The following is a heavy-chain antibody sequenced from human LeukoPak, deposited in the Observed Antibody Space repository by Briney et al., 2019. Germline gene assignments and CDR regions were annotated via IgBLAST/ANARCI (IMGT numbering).Heavy chain of an antibody. CDR2: IYPGDSDT. J-gene: IGHJ5*02. Sequence: GESLKISCEGSGYSFVSYWIGWVRQMPGKGLEWMGIIYPGDSDTRYSPSFQGQVTISADKSINTAYLQWSSLKASDSAIYYCAKQETIFWGVKGGINHWGQGNLVTGSS. CDR3: AKQETIFWGVKGGINH. CDR1: GYSFVSYW. V-gene: IGHV5-51*01. D-gene: IGHD3-3*01.